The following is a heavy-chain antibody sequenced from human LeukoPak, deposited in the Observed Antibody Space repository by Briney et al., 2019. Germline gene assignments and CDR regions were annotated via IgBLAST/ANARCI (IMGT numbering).Heavy chain of an antibody. CDR3: AKGIDY. J-gene: IGHJ4*02. CDR1: GFTFSSYE. V-gene: IGHV3-48*03. Sequence: PGGSLRLSCAASGFTFSSYEMNWVRQAPGKRLEWVSYISSSAGSIYLADSVKDRFSVSRDNAKNSLYLQMTSLRAEDTAVYYCAKGIDYWGQGTLVTVSS. CDR2: ISSSAGSI.